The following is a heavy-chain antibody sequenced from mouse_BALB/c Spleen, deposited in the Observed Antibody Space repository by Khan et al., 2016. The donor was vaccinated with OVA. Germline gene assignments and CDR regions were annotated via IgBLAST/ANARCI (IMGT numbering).Heavy chain of an antibody. CDR1: GYSFTLYY. CDR2: VNPNTGGS. CDR3: AREYDFFAY. Sequence: EVQLVESGPDLVKPGASVKISCKASGYSFTLYYMTWVKQSHGKSLEWIGRVNPNTGGSDYNQAFKGQAILTVDKSSNTAYMELHGLTSEDSAVYYYAREYDFFAYGGQGTLVTVSA. V-gene: IGHV1-26*01. J-gene: IGHJ3*01. D-gene: IGHD2-14*01.